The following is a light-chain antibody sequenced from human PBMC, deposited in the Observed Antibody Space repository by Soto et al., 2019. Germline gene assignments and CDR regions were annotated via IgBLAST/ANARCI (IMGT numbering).Light chain of an antibody. CDR2: DVS. CDR3: QQYNSYPWT. Sequence: DIQVTQSPSTLSASVGDRGTITCRASQSISSWLAWYQQKPGKAPKLLIYDVSSLASGVPSRFSGSGPGTEFTLAISSLQTDDFATYYCQQYNSYPWTFGQGTQVDIK. V-gene: IGKV1-5*01. J-gene: IGKJ1*01. CDR1: QSISSW.